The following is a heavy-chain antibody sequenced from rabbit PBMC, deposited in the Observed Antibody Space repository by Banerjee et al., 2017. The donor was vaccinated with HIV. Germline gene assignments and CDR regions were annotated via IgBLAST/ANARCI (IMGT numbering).Heavy chain of an antibody. CDR1: GFSLSIYE. CDR3: ARDSSYVGANWLDL. J-gene: IGHJ5*01. Sequence: QSLEESGGDLVKPGASLTLTCTASGFSLSIYEMCWVRQAPGKGLEWIACIVAGDGSTYYASWAKGRFTISKTSSTTVTLQMTSLTVADTATYFCARDSSYVGANWLDLWGPGTLVTVS. CDR2: IVAGDGST. V-gene: IGHV1S40*01. D-gene: IGHD8-1*01.